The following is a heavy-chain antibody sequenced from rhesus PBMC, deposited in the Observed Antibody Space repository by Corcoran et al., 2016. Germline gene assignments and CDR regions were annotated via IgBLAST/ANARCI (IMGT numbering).Heavy chain of an antibody. CDR2: ISGSSGST. V-gene: IGHV4-99*01. D-gene: IGHD3-34*01. CDR1: GYSISSGYY. Sequence: QVQLQESGPGLVKPSETLSLTCAVSGYSISSGYYWGWIRQPPGKGQRYIGYISGSSGSTYSNPALKSRVSISKDTSKNQFSLKVSSVTAADTAVYYCARPGGGNHLDFWGQGVLVTVSS. J-gene: IGHJ4*01. CDR3: ARPGGGNHLDF.